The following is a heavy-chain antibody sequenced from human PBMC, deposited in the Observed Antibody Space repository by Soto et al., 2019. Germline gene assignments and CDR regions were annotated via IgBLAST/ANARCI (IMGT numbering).Heavy chain of an antibody. CDR2: IYYSATT. D-gene: IGHD3-22*01. V-gene: IGHV4-30-4*02. Sequence: PSETLSLTCTVSGGSVSNGDYYCTWIRQPPGKGLERIGYIYYSATTYYNPSLKSRVNISLILQMTSLRVEDTAIYYCASSCGDDEWCYFDYWGQGTQVTVSS. CDR3: EWCYFDY. CDR1: GGSVSNGDYY. J-gene: IGHJ4*02.